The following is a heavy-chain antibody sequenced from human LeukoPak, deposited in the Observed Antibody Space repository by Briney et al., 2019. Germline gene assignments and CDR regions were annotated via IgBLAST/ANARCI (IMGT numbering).Heavy chain of an antibody. CDR2: ISYDGSNK. CDR1: GFTFGNFG. J-gene: IGHJ2*01. V-gene: IGHV3-30*03. CDR3: ARERLWYFDL. Sequence: PGGSLRPSCIASGFTFGNFGMHWVRQAPGKGLEWVTLISYDGSNKQYGDSVKGRFIISRDNSMSTLYLQMNSLRPEDTAVYFCARERLWYFDLWGRGTLVSVSS.